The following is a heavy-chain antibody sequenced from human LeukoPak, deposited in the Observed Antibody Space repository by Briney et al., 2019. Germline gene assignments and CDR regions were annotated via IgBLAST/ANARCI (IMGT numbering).Heavy chain of an antibody. CDR2: INHSGST. CDR3: ARGDIVVVPAAIVGDYYYYYMDV. D-gene: IGHD2-2*01. V-gene: IGHV4-34*01. CDR1: GGSFSGYY. J-gene: IGHJ6*03. Sequence: SETLSLTCAVYGGSFSGYYWSWIRQPPGKGLEWIGEINHSGSTNYNPSLKSRVTISVDTSKNQFSLKLSSVTAADTAVYYCARGDIVVVPAAIVGDYYYYYMDVWGKGTTVTISS.